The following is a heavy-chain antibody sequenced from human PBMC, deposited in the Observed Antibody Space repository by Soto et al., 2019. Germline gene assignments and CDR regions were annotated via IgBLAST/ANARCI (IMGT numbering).Heavy chain of an antibody. Sequence: QVQLVQSGAEVKQPGASVKVSCKTSGYIFSDYVIHWVRQAPGQRPEWMGYIYGGNAYTTYSEKFQGRVTITRDTSATTAYMELSSLSSEDTAVDYCARDSAVLPVTYFDYWGLGTLVTV. CDR1: GYIFSDYV. CDR2: IYGGNAYT. J-gene: IGHJ4*02. D-gene: IGHD2-2*01. CDR3: ARDSAVLPVTYFDY. V-gene: IGHV1-3*01.